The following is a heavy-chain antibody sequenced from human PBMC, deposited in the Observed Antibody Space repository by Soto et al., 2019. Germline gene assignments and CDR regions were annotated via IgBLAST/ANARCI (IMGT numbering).Heavy chain of an antibody. V-gene: IGHV4-34*01. Sequence: QVQLQQWGAGPLRPLETLSLTCGVSGGSFSGYYWAWIRQSPGKGLEWIGEFNDRGSINYNPPLKSRVSISVDTSKNHYSLNLRSVTAADTAVYYCARESHDILTGPPWVWYFDLWGRGTLVTVSS. CDR1: GGSFSGYY. CDR2: FNDRGSI. J-gene: IGHJ2*01. D-gene: IGHD3-9*01. CDR3: ARESHDILTGPPWVWYFDL.